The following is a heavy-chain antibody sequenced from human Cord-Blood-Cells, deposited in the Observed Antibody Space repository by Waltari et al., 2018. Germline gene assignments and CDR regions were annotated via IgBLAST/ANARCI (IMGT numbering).Heavy chain of an antibody. V-gene: IGHV3-49*04. CDR2: IRSKAYGGTT. Sequence: QPGRSLRLSCTASGFTFGDYAMSWVRQAPGKGLEWVGFIRSKAYGGTTEYAASVKGRFTISRDDSKSIAYLQMNSLKTEDTAVDYCTRDKRIVVVPAAMLGGMDVWGQGTTVTVSS. CDR3: TRDKRIVVVPAAMLGGMDV. CDR1: GFTFGDYA. J-gene: IGHJ6*02. D-gene: IGHD2-2*01.